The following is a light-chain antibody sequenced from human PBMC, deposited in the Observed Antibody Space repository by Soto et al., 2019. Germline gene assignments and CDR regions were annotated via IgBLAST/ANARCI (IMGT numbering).Light chain of an antibody. CDR1: SSNIGSNN. CDR2: SNN. V-gene: IGLV1-44*01. J-gene: IGLJ7*01. Sequence: QSVLTQPPSASGTPGQRVTISCSGSSSNIGSNNVNWYQQLPGTAPKLLIYSNNQRPSGVPDRFSGSKSGTSASLAISGLQSEDEADYYCAAWDDSLKAAVFGGGTQLTVL. CDR3: AAWDDSLKAAV.